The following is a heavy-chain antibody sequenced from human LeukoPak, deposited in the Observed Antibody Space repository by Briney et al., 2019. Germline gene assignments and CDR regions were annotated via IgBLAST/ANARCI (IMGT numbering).Heavy chain of an antibody. Sequence: PGGSLRLSCAASGFTFSSYSMNWVRQAPGKGLEWVSYISSSSSTIYYADSVKGRFTISRDNSKNTLYLQMNSLRAEDTAVYYCARDTTTVTTVGYFDYWGQGTLVTVSS. CDR1: GFTFSSYS. V-gene: IGHV3-48*01. J-gene: IGHJ4*02. CDR3: ARDTTTVTTVGYFDY. D-gene: IGHD4-17*01. CDR2: ISSSSSTI.